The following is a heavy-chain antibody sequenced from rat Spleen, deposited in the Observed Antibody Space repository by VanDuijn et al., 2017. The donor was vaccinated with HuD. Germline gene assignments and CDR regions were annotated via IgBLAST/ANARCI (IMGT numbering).Heavy chain of an antibody. J-gene: IGHJ3*01. CDR2: INEDSSTI. Sequence: EVKLVESGGGLVQPGRSLRLSCAASGFNFNDYWMGWVRQAPGKGLEWIGEINEDSSTINYSPSLKDRFTISRDSAQNTLYLQMSKLGSEDTATYYCATHGGGYGWFAYWGQGTPVTVSS. D-gene: IGHD1-11*01. V-gene: IGHV4-2*01. CDR1: GFNFNDYW. CDR3: ATHGGGYGWFAY.